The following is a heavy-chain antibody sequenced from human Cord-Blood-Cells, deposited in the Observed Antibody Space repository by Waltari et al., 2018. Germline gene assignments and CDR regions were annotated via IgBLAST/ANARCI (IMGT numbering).Heavy chain of an antibody. CDR3: ARGACSSTSCYPSDAFDI. D-gene: IGHD2-2*01. CDR1: GGSISSSSYY. Sequence: LTCTVSGGSISSSSYYWGWIRQPPGKGLEWIGSIYYSGCTYYNPSLKSRVTISVNTSKNLFSLELSSVTAADTAVYYCARGACSSTSCYPSDAFDIWGQGTMVTVSS. CDR2: IYYSGCT. J-gene: IGHJ3*02. V-gene: IGHV4-39*01.